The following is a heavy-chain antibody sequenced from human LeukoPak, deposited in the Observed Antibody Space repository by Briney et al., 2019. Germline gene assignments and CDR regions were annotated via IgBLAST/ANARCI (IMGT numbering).Heavy chain of an antibody. D-gene: IGHD3-16*01. J-gene: IGHJ4*02. V-gene: IGHV3-23*01. CDR2: IRDSGSSR. CDR1: GFIFSNYA. CDR3: AKDRAAYFSGGFDL. Sequence: GGSLRLSCAASGFIFSNYAMSWVRQAPGKGLEWVSVIRDSGSSRFYADSVKGRFTTSRDNSKNTIDLQMDSLRAEDTAVYYFAKDRAAYFSGGFDLWGQGTLVTVSS.